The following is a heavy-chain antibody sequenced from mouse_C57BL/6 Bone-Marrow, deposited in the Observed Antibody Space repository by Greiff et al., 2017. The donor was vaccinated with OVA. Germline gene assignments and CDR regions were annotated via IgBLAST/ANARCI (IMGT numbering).Heavy chain of an antibody. CDR3: TRRIYYYGRGFAY. CDR1: GFTFSDAW. Sequence: LQQSGGGLVQPGGSMKLSCAASGFTFSDAWMDWVRQSPEKGLEWVAEIRNKANNHATYYAESVKGRFTISRDDSKSSVYLQMNSLRAEDTGIYYCTRRIYYYGRGFAYWGQGTLVTVSA. CDR2: IRNKANNHAT. D-gene: IGHD1-1*01. J-gene: IGHJ3*01. V-gene: IGHV6-6*01.